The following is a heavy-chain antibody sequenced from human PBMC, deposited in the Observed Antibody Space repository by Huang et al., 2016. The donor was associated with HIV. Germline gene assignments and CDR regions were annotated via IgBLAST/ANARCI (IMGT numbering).Heavy chain of an antibody. CDR2: ISYDGSNK. Sequence: GQLVESGGGWFKPGGSLRPAGAASGFSFSTYGLHWVGKVTGKGLECVAVISYDGSNKYYAHSVKGRFTISRDTSENKVYLQMNSLRHEDTAVYYCAKDGADEEWDIDYWGQGTLVTVSS. J-gene: IGHJ4*02. V-gene: IGHV3-30*18. CDR3: AKDGADEEWDIDY. CDR1: GFSFSTYG. D-gene: IGHD1-26*01.